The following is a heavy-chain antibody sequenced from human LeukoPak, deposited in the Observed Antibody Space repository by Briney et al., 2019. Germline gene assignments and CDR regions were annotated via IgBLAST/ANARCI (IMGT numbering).Heavy chain of an antibody. J-gene: IGHJ6*02. CDR3: ARGRRYCSSTSCSRGYYYYYGMDV. CDR1: GGSFSGYY. Sequence: PSETLSLTCAVYGGSFSGYYWSWIRQPPGKGLEWIGEINHSGSTNHNPSLKSRVTISVDTSKNQFSLKLSSVTAADTAVYYCARGRRYCSSTSCSRGYYYYYGMDVWGQGTTVTVSS. CDR2: INHSGST. D-gene: IGHD2-2*01. V-gene: IGHV4-34*01.